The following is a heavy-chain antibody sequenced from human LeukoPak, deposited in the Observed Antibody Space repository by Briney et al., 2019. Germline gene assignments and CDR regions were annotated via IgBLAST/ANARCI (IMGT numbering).Heavy chain of an antibody. CDR1: GYSISRGYY. Sequence: RSETLSLTCAVSGYSISRGYYWGWLRQPPGKGLEWIGCIYHSVSTYYDPSLKSRVTRSVDPSKNQFSLKPRSVTAADAAVYYRARGGVEYYDILTGHNLIEPWGGGTRVSVSS. CDR3: ARGGVEYYDILTGHNLIEP. D-gene: IGHD3-9*01. V-gene: IGHV4-38-2*01. CDR2: IYHSVST. J-gene: IGHJ5*02.